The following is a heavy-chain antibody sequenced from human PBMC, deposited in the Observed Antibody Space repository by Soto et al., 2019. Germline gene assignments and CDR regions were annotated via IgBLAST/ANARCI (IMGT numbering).Heavy chain of an antibody. CDR3: ARDPFSDSSGYYWRGYYYGMDV. CDR2: INHSGST. V-gene: IGHV4-34*01. Sequence: PSETLSLTCAVYGGSFSGYYWSWIRQPPGKGLEWIGEINHSGSTNYNPSLKSRVTISVDTSKNQFSLKLSPVTAADTAVYYCARDPFSDSSGYYWRGYYYGMDVWGQGTTVTVSS. J-gene: IGHJ6*02. CDR1: GGSFSGYY. D-gene: IGHD3-22*01.